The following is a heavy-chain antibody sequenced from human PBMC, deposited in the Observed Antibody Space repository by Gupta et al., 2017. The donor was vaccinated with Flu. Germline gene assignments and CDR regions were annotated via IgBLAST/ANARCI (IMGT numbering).Heavy chain of an antibody. CDR3: VRGSRVRYIWYLDH. J-gene: IGHJ2*01. CDR2: LHDGGSIA. CDR1: SGSW. Sequence: SGSWIACVRHPGGEGLVVSSRLHDGGSIAFYAESVERRFTSSRDNVRNTFYLQMSSLGDDETAVYYCVRGSRVRYIWYLDHWGRGTPVTVSS. V-gene: IGHV3-74*01. D-gene: IGHD1-1*01.